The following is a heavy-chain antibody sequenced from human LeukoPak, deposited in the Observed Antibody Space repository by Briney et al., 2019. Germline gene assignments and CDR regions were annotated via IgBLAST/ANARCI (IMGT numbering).Heavy chain of an antibody. CDR1: GYTFTSYG. D-gene: IGHD4-17*01. Sequence: ASVKVSCKASGYTFTSYGISWVRQAPGQGLEWMGWISAYNGNTNYAQKLQGRVTMTTDTSTSTAYMELRSLRSDDTAVYYCAREPSTVTTPIGAFDIWGQGTMVTVSS. CDR3: AREPSTVTTPIGAFDI. CDR2: ISAYNGNT. V-gene: IGHV1-18*01. J-gene: IGHJ3*02.